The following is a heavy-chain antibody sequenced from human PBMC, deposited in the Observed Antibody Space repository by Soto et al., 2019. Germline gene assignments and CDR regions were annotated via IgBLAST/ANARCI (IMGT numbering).Heavy chain of an antibody. CDR2: IYYSGST. D-gene: IGHD6-19*01. CDR1: GGSISSYY. CDR3: ARDGRPVGSSGWYGYFDY. Sequence: SETLSLTCTVSGGSISSYYWSWIRQPPGKGLEWIGYIYYSGSTNYNPSLKIRVTISVDTSKNQFSLKLSSVTAADTAVYYCARDGRPVGSSGWYGYFDYWGQGTLVTVSS. J-gene: IGHJ4*02. V-gene: IGHV4-59*01.